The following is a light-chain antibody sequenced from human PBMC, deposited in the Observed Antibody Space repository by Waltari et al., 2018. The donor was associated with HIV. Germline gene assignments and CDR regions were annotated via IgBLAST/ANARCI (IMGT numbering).Light chain of an antibody. CDR1: RSDVCAYKY. V-gene: IGLV2-14*01. J-gene: IGLJ1*01. Sequence: QSAPTQPACVSGSPGQSITIPCTGTRSDVCAYKYVSWYQQHPDKVPKLIIYEVINRPSGVSNRFSGSKSGNTASLTISGLQTEDEADYYCSSYTSAETVVFGVGTRVTVL. CDR3: SSYTSAETVV. CDR2: EVI.